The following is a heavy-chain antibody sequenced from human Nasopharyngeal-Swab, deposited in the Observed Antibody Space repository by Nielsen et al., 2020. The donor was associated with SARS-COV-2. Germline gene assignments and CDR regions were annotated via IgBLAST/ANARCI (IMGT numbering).Heavy chain of an antibody. V-gene: IGHV3-74*01. J-gene: IGHJ4*02. D-gene: IGHD5-12*01. Sequence: GESLKISCAASGFTFSSHWMHWVRQAPGKGLAWVSRIESDGSSTIYADSVKGRFTISRDNAKNTLYLQMNSLRADDTAVYYCARATNLGGSLWVPDYWGQGTLVTVSS. CDR2: IESDGSST. CDR3: ARATNLGGSLWVPDY. CDR1: GFTFSSHW.